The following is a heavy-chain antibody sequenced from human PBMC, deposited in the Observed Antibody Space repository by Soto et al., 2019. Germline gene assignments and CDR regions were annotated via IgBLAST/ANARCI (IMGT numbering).Heavy chain of an antibody. CDR2: IKSKTDGGTT. D-gene: IGHD3-16*02. CDR3: TTDRVMITFGGVIVIGYFDY. J-gene: IGHJ4*02. Sequence: EVQLVESGGGLVKPGGSLRLSCAASGFTFSNAWMSWVRQAPGKGLEWVGRIKSKTDGGTTDYAAPVKGRFTISRDDSKNSLYLQMNSLKTEDTAVYYCTTDRVMITFGGVIVIGYFDYWGQGILVTVSS. V-gene: IGHV3-15*01. CDR1: GFTFSNAW.